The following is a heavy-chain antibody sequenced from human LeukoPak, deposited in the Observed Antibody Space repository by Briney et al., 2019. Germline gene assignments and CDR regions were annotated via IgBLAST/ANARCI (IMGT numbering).Heavy chain of an antibody. CDR2: ITGSGDGT. V-gene: IGHV3-23*01. D-gene: IGHD3-10*01. CDR3: VKGFVHPTYYFDY. CDR1: GFTFSNYA. Sequence: GGSLRLSCAASGFTFSNYAMMWVRQATGKRLEWVSSITGSGDGTYYADSVRGRFTISRDNSENTLYLQLNSLRADDTAVYFCVKGFVHPTYYFDYWGQGTLVTVSS. J-gene: IGHJ4*02.